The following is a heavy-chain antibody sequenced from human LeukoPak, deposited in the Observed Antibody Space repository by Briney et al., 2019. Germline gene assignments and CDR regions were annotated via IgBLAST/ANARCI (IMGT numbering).Heavy chain of an antibody. V-gene: IGHV4-4*07. Sequence: SETLSLTCTVSGGSISSHYWSWTRQPAGKGLEWIGRIYTSGSTNYNPSLKSRVTMSVDTSKNQFSLKLSSVTAADTAVYYCARERELLWGYYYYYGMDVWGQGTTVTVS. CDR3: ARERELLWGYYYYYGMDV. CDR1: GGSISSHY. CDR2: IYTSGST. D-gene: IGHD2-2*01. J-gene: IGHJ6*02.